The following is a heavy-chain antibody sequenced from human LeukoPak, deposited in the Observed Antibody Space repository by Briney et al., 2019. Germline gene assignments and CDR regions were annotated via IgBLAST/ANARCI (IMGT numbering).Heavy chain of an antibody. J-gene: IGHJ3*02. D-gene: IGHD2-8*02. CDR1: GGSISSGGYS. CDR2: IYHSGST. CDR3: ARAYAVGVGAFDI. V-gene: IGHV4-30-2*01. Sequence: SETLSLTCAVSGGSISSGGYSWRWIRQPPGKGPEWIGYIYHSGSTYYNPSLKSRVTISVDRSKNQFSLKLSSVTAADTAVYYCARAYAVGVGAFDIWGQGTMVTVSS.